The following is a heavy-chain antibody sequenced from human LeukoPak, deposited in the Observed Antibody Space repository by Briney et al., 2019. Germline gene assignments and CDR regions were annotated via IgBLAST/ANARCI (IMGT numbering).Heavy chain of an antibody. D-gene: IGHD7-27*01. CDR3: AEGTGDTAYYFDF. V-gene: IGHV3-23*01. J-gene: IGHJ4*02. CDR2: IRVSGST. Sequence: GGSLRLSCAASGFTFSDYYMSWIRQAPGKGLEWVSGIRVSGSTYYPDSVTGRFTISRDNSENTLYLQMSGLRAEDTAIYYCAEGTGDTAYYFDFWGQGVLVTVSS. CDR1: GFTFSDYY.